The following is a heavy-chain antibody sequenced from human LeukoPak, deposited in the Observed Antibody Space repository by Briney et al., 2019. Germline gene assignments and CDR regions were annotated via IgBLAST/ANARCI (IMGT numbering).Heavy chain of an antibody. V-gene: IGHV6-1*01. Sequence: PSQTLSLTCAISGDSVSSNSNAWNWVRQSPSRGLEWLGRTYYRSKWYIDYAVSVKSRITINPDTSKNQFSLQLNSVTPEDTAVYYCARDRGAVPGAGWGRFDPWGQGTLVTVSS. CDR1: GDSVSSNSNA. CDR3: ARDRGAVPGAGWGRFDP. CDR2: TYYRSKWYI. D-gene: IGHD6-19*01. J-gene: IGHJ5*02.